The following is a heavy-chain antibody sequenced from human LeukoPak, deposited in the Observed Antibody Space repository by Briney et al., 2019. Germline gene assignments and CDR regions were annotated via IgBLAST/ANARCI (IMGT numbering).Heavy chain of an antibody. V-gene: IGHV3-23*01. J-gene: IGHJ5*01. CDR1: GFTFSSYA. CDR3: AKSRYSSTWYDS. Sequence: PRGSLRLTCEVSGFTFSSYAMSWVRQAPGKGLEWVSAIGGSGGNTYYADSVKGRFTISRDNSKNTLYLQMNSLRAEDTAVYYCAKSRYSSTWYDSWGQGSLVTVSS. D-gene: IGHD6-13*01. CDR2: IGGSGGNT.